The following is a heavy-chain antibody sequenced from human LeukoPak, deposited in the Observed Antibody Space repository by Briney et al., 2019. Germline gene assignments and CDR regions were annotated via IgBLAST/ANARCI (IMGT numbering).Heavy chain of an antibody. Sequence: GASVKVSCKASGYTFTSSDINWVRQATGQRLEWMGWMNPNSGNTGYAQKFQGRVTMTRNTSISTAYMELSSLRSEDTAVYYCARGRSGYDSYYYYGMDVWGQGTTVTVSS. D-gene: IGHD5-12*01. V-gene: IGHV1-8*01. CDR3: ARGRSGYDSYYYYGMDV. CDR1: GYTFTSSD. CDR2: MNPNSGNT. J-gene: IGHJ6*02.